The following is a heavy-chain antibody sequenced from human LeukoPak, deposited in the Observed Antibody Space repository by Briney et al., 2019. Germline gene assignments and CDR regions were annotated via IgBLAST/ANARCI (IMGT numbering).Heavy chain of an antibody. CDR2: INPSGGST. CDR3: AIITIFGVVIDY. Sequence: ASVKVSCKASGYTFTSYYMHWVRQAPGQGLEWMGIINPSGGSTSYAQKFQGRVTMTRDTSTSTVYMELSSLRSEDTAVYYCAIITIFGVVIDYWGQGTLVTVSS. D-gene: IGHD3-3*01. CDR1: GYTFTSYY. J-gene: IGHJ4*02. V-gene: IGHV1-46*01.